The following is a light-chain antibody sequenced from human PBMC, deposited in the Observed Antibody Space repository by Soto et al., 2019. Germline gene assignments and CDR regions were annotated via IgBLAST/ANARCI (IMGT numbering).Light chain of an antibody. Sequence: DIQMTQSPSSLSASVGDRVTITCRASQSISSYLNWYQQKPGKAPKLLIYAASSLQSGVPSRFSGSGTETDFTLTISSLQPEYFATYYCRQSYSTPYSFGQGTKLEIK. CDR2: AAS. CDR3: RQSYSTPYS. J-gene: IGKJ2*01. V-gene: IGKV1-39*01. CDR1: QSISSY.